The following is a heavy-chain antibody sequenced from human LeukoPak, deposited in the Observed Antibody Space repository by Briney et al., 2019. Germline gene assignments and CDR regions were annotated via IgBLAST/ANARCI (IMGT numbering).Heavy chain of an antibody. CDR2: INSDGSST. CDR3: VRDSAGSGWCSGAFDG. D-gene: IGHD6-19*01. CDR1: GFTFRSYW. V-gene: IGHV3-74*01. Sequence: GGSLRLSCAASGFTFRSYWMHWVRQAPGKGLVWVSRINSDGSSTSYADSVKGRFTISRDNAKNTLYLQMNSVRAEDTAVYYCVRDSAGSGWCSGAFDGWGQGTMVTVS. J-gene: IGHJ3*01.